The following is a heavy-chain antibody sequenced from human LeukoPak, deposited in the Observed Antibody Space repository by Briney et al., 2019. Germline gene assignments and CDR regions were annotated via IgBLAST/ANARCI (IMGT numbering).Heavy chain of an antibody. CDR2: ISGSGGST. Sequence: GGSLRLSCAASGFTFSSYAMSWVRQAPGKGLEWVSAISGSGGSTYYADSVKGRFTISRDNAKNSLYLQVNSLRAEDTAVYYCAELGITMIGGVWGKGTTVTISS. V-gene: IGHV3-23*01. CDR1: GFTFSSYA. CDR3: AELGITMIGGV. J-gene: IGHJ6*04. D-gene: IGHD3-10*02.